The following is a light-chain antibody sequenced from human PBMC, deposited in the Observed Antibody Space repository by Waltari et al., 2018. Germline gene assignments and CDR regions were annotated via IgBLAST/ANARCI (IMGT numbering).Light chain of an antibody. CDR2: GAS. Sequence: DIQMTQSPSSLSASVGDRVTITCRASQDIYNYVAWYQEKPGKVPKLLIYGASSLQSGVPSRFRGGGSGTDFTLTISSLDSEDFAVYYCQQYAASPLTFGGGTKV. J-gene: IGKJ4*01. V-gene: IGKV1-27*01. CDR1: QDIYNY. CDR3: QQYAASPLT.